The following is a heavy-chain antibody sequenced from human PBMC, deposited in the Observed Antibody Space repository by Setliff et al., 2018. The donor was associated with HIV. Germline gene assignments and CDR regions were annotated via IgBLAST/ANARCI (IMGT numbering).Heavy chain of an antibody. D-gene: IGHD4-17*01. CDR2: IYYSGST. CDR1: GASIDYSNYY. V-gene: IGHV4-39*01. Sequence: TLSLTCAVSGASIDYSNYYWGWIRQPPGKGLEWIGSIYYSGSTYYNPSLKSRVTISVDTSKNQFSLNLSSVTAADTAVYYCARRDNYGDYGGAYWGQGTLVTVSS. CDR3: ARRDNYGDYGGAY. J-gene: IGHJ4*02.